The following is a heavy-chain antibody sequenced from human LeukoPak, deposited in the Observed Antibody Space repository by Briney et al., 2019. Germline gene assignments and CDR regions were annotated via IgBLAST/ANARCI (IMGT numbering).Heavy chain of an antibody. CDR3: AKSTLGDYVYYFYGMDV. V-gene: IGHV3-23*01. D-gene: IGHD4-17*01. J-gene: IGHJ6*02. Sequence: GGSLRLSCAASGFTFSSYAMSWVRQAPGKGLEWVSSITGSGGSTYYADSVKGRFTISRDNSKNTLYLQMNSLRAEDTAVYYRAKSTLGDYVYYFYGMDVWGQGTTVTVSS. CDR2: ITGSGGST. CDR1: GFTFSSYA.